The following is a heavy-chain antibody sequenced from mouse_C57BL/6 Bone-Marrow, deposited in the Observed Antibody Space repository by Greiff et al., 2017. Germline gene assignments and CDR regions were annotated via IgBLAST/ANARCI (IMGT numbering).Heavy chain of an antibody. CDR2: INPSTGGT. J-gene: IGHJ4*01. CDR3: ARDYGSSLYYAMDY. D-gene: IGHD1-1*01. Sequence: EVKLQESGPELVKPGASVKISCKASGYSFTGYYMNWVKQSPEKSLEWIGEINPSTGGTTYNQKFKAKATLTVDKSSSTAYMQLKSLTSEDSAVYYCARDYGSSLYYAMDYWGQGTSVTVSS. V-gene: IGHV1-42*01. CDR1: GYSFTGYY.